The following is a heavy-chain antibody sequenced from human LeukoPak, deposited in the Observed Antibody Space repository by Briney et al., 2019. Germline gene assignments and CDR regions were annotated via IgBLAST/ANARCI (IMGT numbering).Heavy chain of an antibody. CDR3: ARGWYVDTDPPDY. CDR2: IYPGDSDT. Sequence: GESLKISCKGSGYSFTNYWIGWVRQMPGKGLEWMGIIYPGDSDTRYSPSFQGQVTISADKSISTAYLQWSSLKASDTAMYYCARGWYVDTDPPDYWGQGTLVTVSS. J-gene: IGHJ4*02. D-gene: IGHD5-18*01. CDR1: GYSFTNYW. V-gene: IGHV5-51*01.